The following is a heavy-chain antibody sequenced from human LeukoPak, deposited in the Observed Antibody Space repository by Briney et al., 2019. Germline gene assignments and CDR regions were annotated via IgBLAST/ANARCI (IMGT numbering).Heavy chain of an antibody. D-gene: IGHD3-16*01. J-gene: IGHJ3*02. V-gene: IGHV4-34*01. CDR1: GGSFSGYY. CDR2: INHSGST. Sequence: SETLSLTCAVYGGSFSGYYWSWIRQPPGKGLEWIGEINHSGSTNYNPSLKSRVTISVDTSKNQFSLKLSFVTAADTAVYYCARDSEFLGGERNAFDIWGQGTMVTVSS. CDR3: ARDSEFLGGERNAFDI.